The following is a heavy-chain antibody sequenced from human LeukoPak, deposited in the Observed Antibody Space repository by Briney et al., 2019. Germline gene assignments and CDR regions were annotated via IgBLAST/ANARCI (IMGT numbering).Heavy chain of an antibody. D-gene: IGHD6-6*01. Sequence: GGSLRLSCAASGFTFSDYYMSWIRQAPGKGLEWVSYISSSGSTIYYADSVKGRFTISRDNAKNSLYLQMNSLRAEDTAVYYCAREEAVAARTFDYWAREPWSPSPQ. V-gene: IGHV3-11*04. CDR2: ISSSGSTI. J-gene: IGHJ4*02. CDR3: AREEAVAARTFDY. CDR1: GFTFSDYY.